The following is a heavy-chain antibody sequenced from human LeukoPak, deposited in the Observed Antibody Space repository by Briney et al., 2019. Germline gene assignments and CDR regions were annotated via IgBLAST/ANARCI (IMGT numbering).Heavy chain of an antibody. CDR3: AREREAYCGGDCYLDAFDI. J-gene: IGHJ3*02. V-gene: IGHV4-61*02. Sequence: PSETLSLTCTVSGGSISSGSYYWSWIRQPAGKGLEWIGRIYTSGSTNYNPSLKSRVTISVDTSKNQFSLKLSSVTAADTAVYYCAREREAYCGGDCYLDAFDIWGQGTMVTVSS. CDR1: GGSISSGSYY. D-gene: IGHD2-21*01. CDR2: IYTSGST.